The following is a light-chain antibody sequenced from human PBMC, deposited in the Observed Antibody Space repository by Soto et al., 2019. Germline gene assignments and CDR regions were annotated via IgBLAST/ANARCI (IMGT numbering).Light chain of an antibody. CDR3: QQRSNWPWT. CDR2: DAS. J-gene: IGKJ1*01. V-gene: IGKV3-11*01. CDR1: QSVSSH. Sequence: EIVLTQSPVTLSLSPGKRATLSCRASQSVSSHLAWYQQKPGQAPRLLIYDASNRATGIPARFSGSGSGTDFTLTISSLEPEDFAVYYCQQRSNWPWTFGQGTKV.